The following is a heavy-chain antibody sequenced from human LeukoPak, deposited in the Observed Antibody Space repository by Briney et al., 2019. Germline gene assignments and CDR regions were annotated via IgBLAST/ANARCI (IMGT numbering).Heavy chain of an antibody. D-gene: IGHD1-1*01. V-gene: IGHV3-74*01. J-gene: IGHJ4*02. CDR1: GFSFSRYW. Sequence: GGSLRFSCAASGFSFSRYWMHWVRQAPGEGLMWVSRINSDGSSTWYADSVKGRFTISRDNARNTLSLQMSSLGVEDTALYYCARDQDGMGTTMDLWGQGTQVIVSS. CDR2: INSDGSST. CDR3: ARDQDGMGTTMDL.